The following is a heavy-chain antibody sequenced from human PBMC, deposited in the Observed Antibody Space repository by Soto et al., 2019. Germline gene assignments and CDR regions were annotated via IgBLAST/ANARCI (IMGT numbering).Heavy chain of an antibody. CDR3: ARELSSSSPYDY. CDR2: INAGSGNT. CDR1: GYTFTSYA. D-gene: IGHD6-13*01. Sequence: ASVKVSCKASGYTFTSYAMHWVRQAPGQRLEWMGWINAGSGNTKYSQKFQGRVTITRDTSASTAYMELSSLRSEDTAVYYCARELSSSSPYDYWGQGTLVTVSS. V-gene: IGHV1-3*01. J-gene: IGHJ4*02.